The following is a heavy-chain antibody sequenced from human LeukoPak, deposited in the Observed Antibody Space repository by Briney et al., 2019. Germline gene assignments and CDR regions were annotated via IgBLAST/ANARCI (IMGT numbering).Heavy chain of an antibody. CDR1: GFTFSSYW. V-gene: IGHV3-7*04. D-gene: IGHD4-17*01. CDR3: ARVTTVTTSDFDY. Sequence: GGSLRLSCAASGFTFSSYWMSWVRQAPGKGLEWVANIKQDGSGKYYVDSVKGRFTISRDNAKNSLYLQMNSLRAEDTAVYYCARVTTVTTSDFDYWGQGTLVTVSS. CDR2: IKQDGSGK. J-gene: IGHJ4*02.